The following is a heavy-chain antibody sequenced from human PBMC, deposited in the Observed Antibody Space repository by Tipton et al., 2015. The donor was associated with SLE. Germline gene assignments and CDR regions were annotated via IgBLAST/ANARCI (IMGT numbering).Heavy chain of an antibody. V-gene: IGHV4-34*01. CDR3: ARGLGLGGPGAFDI. CDR2: INHSGGT. Sequence: TLSLTCAVYGGSFSGYYWSWIRQPPGKGLEWIGEINHSGGTNYNPSLKSRVTISVDTSKNQFSLKLSSVTAADTAVYYCARGLGLGGPGAFDIWGQGTMVTVSS. CDR1: GGSFSGYY. D-gene: IGHD3-16*01. J-gene: IGHJ3*02.